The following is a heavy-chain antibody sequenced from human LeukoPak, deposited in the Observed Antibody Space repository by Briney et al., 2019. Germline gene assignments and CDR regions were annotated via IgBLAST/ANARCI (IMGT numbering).Heavy chain of an antibody. CDR2: ISTYNGNT. CDR3: ARSGGWAYGDYDGFIAFDI. CDR1: GYTFTNHG. J-gene: IGHJ3*02. D-gene: IGHD4-17*01. Sequence: ASVKVSCKASGYTFTNHGISWVRQAPGQGREWMGWISTYNGNTNYAQKLQGRVTMTTDTSTSTAYMDLRSLRSDDTAVYYCARSGGWAYGDYDGFIAFDIWGQGTMVTVSS. V-gene: IGHV1-18*01.